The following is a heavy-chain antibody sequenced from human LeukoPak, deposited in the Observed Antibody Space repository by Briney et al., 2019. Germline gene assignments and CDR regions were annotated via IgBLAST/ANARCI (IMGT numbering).Heavy chain of an antibody. CDR3: ARGYYGSGSYYNAEKHGMDV. J-gene: IGHJ6*02. Sequence: GGSLRLSCAASGFTFSSYGMHWVRQAPGKGLEWVAVISYDGSNKYYADSVKGRFTISRDNAKNSLYLQMNSLRAEDTAVYYCARGYYGSGSYYNAEKHGMDVWGQGTTVTVSS. D-gene: IGHD3-10*01. V-gene: IGHV3-30*03. CDR2: ISYDGSNK. CDR1: GFTFSSYG.